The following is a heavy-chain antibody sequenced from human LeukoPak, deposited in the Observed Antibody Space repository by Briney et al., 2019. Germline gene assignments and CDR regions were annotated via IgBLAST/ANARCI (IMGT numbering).Heavy chain of an antibody. CDR2: IYYSGST. J-gene: IGHJ5*02. Sequence: PSETLSLTCTASGGSISSYYWSWIRQPPGKGLEWIGYIYYSGSTNYNPSLKSRVTISVDTSKNQFSLKLSSVTAADTAVYYCARVKGGWFDPWGQGTLVTVSS. V-gene: IGHV4-59*01. CDR1: GGSISSYY. CDR3: ARVKGGWFDP. D-gene: IGHD3-16*01.